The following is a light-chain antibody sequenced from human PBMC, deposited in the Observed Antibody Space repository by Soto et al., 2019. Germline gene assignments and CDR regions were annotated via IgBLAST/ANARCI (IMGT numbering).Light chain of an antibody. Sequence: SQAPATRSWSPGERATLSCRASQSVSSYLAWYQQKPGHAPRLLIYDASNRATGSPARFSGSGSGTDFTLTISSLEPEDFAVFYCQQRSNWPPVTFGQGTRLEIK. CDR1: QSVSSY. CDR3: QQRSNWPPVT. V-gene: IGKV3-11*01. CDR2: DAS. J-gene: IGKJ5*01.